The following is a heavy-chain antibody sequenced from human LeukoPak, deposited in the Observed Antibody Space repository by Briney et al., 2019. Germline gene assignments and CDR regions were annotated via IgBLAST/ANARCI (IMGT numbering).Heavy chain of an antibody. CDR1: GGSFSVYY. V-gene: IGHV4-34*01. D-gene: IGHD2-15*01. J-gene: IGHJ4*02. Sequence: KSSETLSLTCAVCGGSFSVYYWSWIRQPPGKGLEWIGEINHSGSTNYNPSLKSRVPISVDTSKNHFSLKMDSVTAADTAVFFGARGGGRGAFDPYYFDYWGQGTLVTVSS. CDR3: ARGGGRGAFDPYYFDY. CDR2: INHSGST.